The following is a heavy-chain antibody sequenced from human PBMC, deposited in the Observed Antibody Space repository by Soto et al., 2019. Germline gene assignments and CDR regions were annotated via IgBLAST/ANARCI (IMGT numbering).Heavy chain of an antibody. CDR3: AMAHCSSTSCYVPFDY. D-gene: IGHD2-2*01. V-gene: IGHV1-18*01. Sequence: QVQLVQSGAEVKKPGASVKVSCKASGYTFTSYGISWVRQAPGQGLEWMGWISAYNGNTNYAQKLQGRGTMTTDTSTNTAYMELRSLRSADPAVYYWAMAHCSSTSCYVPFDYWGQGTLVTVSS. CDR1: GYTFTSYG. J-gene: IGHJ4*02. CDR2: ISAYNGNT.